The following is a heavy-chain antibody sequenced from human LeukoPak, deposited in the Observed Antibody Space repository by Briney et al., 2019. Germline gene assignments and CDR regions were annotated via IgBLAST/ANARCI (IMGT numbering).Heavy chain of an antibody. Sequence: RASVKVSCKASGYTFTGYYMHWVRQAPGQGLEWMGIINPSGGSTSYAQKFQGRVTMTRDTSTSTVYMELSSLRSEDTAVYYCARDLRIAVPEGGEFDYWGQGTLVTVSS. D-gene: IGHD3-16*01. CDR2: INPSGGST. V-gene: IGHV1-46*01. J-gene: IGHJ4*02. CDR3: ARDLRIAVPEGGEFDY. CDR1: GYTFTGYY.